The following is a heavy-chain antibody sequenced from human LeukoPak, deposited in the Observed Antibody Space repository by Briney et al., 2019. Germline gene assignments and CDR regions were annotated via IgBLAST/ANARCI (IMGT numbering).Heavy chain of an antibody. CDR3: ARETVVVAGNWFDP. CDR1: GFTVRSKY. J-gene: IGHJ5*02. V-gene: IGHV3-66*02. Sequence: GGCLRLSRAASGFTVRSKYMSWVRHAPGEGVGGVSVIYSGGSTYYADSVKGRFTISRDNSKNTLYLQMNSLRAEDTAVYYCARETVVVAGNWFDPWGQGTLVTVPS. D-gene: IGHD2-15*01. CDR2: IYSGGST.